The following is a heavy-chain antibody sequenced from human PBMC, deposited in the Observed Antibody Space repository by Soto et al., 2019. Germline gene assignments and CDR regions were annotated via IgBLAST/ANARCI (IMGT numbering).Heavy chain of an antibody. V-gene: IGHV4-4*02. Sequence: QVQLQESGPGLVKPSGTLSLTCAVSGGSISSSNWWSWVRQPPGKGLEWIGEIYHSGSTNYNPSLKSRVTIAVDKAKNQFSLKLSSGTAADTAVDYWAKFGRGIAGAEGIWGQGTMVTVSS. CDR1: GGSISSSNW. CDR3: AKFGRGIAGAEGI. CDR2: IYHSGST. D-gene: IGHD6-19*01. J-gene: IGHJ3*02.